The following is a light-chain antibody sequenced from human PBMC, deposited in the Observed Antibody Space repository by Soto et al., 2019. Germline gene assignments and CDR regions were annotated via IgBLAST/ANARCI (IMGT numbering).Light chain of an antibody. Sequence: VLAQPPSVSGAPGQKVTISCTGSSSNIGAGYDLHWYQQLPGTAPKLLLYGNSNRPSGVPDRFSGSKSGTSASLAITGLQAEDEADYYCQSYDSSLSAYVFGTGTKGTAL. CDR3: QSYDSSLSAYV. J-gene: IGLJ1*01. V-gene: IGLV1-40*01. CDR1: SSNIGAGYD. CDR2: GNS.